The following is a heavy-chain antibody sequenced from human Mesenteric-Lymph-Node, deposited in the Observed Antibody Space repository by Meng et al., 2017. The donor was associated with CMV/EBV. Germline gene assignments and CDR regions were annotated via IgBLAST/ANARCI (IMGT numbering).Heavy chain of an antibody. D-gene: IGHD1-26*01. CDR1: GFTFSDYS. Sequence: GESLKISCAASGFTFSDYSMNWVRQAPGKGPEWVSYISIRSSTIYYADSVKGRFTISRDNAKNSLYLQMNSLRAEDTAVYYCARGWEQDYWGQGTLVTVSS. V-gene: IGHV3-48*04. CDR2: ISIRSSTI. CDR3: ARGWEQDY. J-gene: IGHJ4*02.